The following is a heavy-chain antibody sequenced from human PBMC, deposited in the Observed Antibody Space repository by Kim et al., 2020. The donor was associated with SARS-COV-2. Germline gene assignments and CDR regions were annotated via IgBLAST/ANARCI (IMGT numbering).Heavy chain of an antibody. Sequence: SVKGRFTVSRDNSENTLNLQMDSLRAEDTAVYYCAREPYDSSGYAQGMDVWGQGTTVTVSS. J-gene: IGHJ6*02. D-gene: IGHD3-22*01. CDR3: AREPYDSSGYAQGMDV. V-gene: IGHV3-30*01.